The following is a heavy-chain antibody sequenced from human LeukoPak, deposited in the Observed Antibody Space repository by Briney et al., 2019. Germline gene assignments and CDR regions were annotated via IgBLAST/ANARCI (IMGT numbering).Heavy chain of an antibody. CDR3: AKDLYYDSSGPFDY. Sequence: GRSLRLSCAASGFTFSSYSMHWVRQAPGKGLEWVAVIWYDGSNKYYADSVKGRFTISRDNSKNTLYLQMNSLRAEDTAVYYCAKDLYYDSSGPFDYWGQGTLVTVSS. D-gene: IGHD3-22*01. CDR2: IWYDGSNK. J-gene: IGHJ4*02. V-gene: IGHV3-33*06. CDR1: GFTFSSYS.